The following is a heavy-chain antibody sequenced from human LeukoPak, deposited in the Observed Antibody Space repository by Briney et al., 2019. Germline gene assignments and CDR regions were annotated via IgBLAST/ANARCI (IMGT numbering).Heavy chain of an antibody. CDR3: ARDRDYYDSSGCVPEYYYMDV. CDR2: INPNSGGT. Sequence: ASVKVSCKASGYTFTGYYMHWVRQAPGQGLEWMGWINPNSGGTNYAQKFQGRVTMTRDTSISTAYMELSRLRSDDTAVYYCARDRDYYDSSGCVPEYYYMDVWGKGTTVTISS. D-gene: IGHD3-22*01. J-gene: IGHJ6*03. CDR1: GYTFTGYY. V-gene: IGHV1-2*02.